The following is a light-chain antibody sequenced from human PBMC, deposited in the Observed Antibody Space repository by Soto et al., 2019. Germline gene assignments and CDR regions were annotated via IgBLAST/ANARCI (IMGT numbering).Light chain of an antibody. Sequence: QTVVTQPPSASGTPGQRVTISCSGSSSNIGINNVYWYQQFPGTAPKLLIYRSDQRPSGAPDRFSGSKSGTSASLAISGLRSEDEADYYCAAWDDSLSGWVFGGGTKVTVL. J-gene: IGLJ3*02. CDR1: SSNIGINN. CDR2: RSD. CDR3: AAWDDSLSGWV. V-gene: IGLV1-47*01.